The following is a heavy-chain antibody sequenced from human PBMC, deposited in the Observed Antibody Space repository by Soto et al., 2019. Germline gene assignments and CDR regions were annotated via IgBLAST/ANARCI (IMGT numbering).Heavy chain of an antibody. Sequence: PSETLSLTCTVSGGSVSSGSYYWSWIRQPPGKGLEWIGYIYYTGSTNYNPSLKSRVTISEDTSKNQFSLKLSSVTAADTAVYYCARAGGGYCSNTSCYGVYYYYDMDVCGQGTTVTVSS. CDR3: ARAGGGYCSNTSCYGVYYYYDMDV. CDR2: IYYTGST. D-gene: IGHD2-2*01. CDR1: GGSVSSGSYY. J-gene: IGHJ6*02. V-gene: IGHV4-61*01.